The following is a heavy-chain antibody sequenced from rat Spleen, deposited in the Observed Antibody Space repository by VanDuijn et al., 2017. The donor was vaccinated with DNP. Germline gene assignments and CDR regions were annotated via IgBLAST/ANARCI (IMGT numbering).Heavy chain of an antibody. V-gene: IGHV5-31*01. CDR3: ASRPPPTRGPFAY. CDR1: GFIFSNYW. J-gene: IGHJ3*01. Sequence: EVQLVESGGGPVQPGRSLKLSCVASGFIFSNYWMTWIRQAPGKGLEWVASISSAGDNTYYSDSVKGRFTISRHNAKSTLYLQMDSLRSEDTAAYYCASRPPPTRGPFAYWGQGTLVTVS. CDR2: ISSAGDNT. D-gene: IGHD1-4*01.